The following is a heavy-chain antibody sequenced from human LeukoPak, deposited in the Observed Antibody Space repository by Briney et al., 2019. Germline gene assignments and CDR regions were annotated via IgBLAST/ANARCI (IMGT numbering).Heavy chain of an antibody. CDR1: GDSISSGDYY. CDR3: ARGPYSYDGSGAFDI. J-gene: IGHJ3*02. D-gene: IGHD3-22*01. V-gene: IGHV4-61*02. Sequence: SETLSLTCTVSGDSISSGDYYWSWIRQPAGKGLEWIGRNSSSGSTNYNPSLKSRVTISVDTSKNQFSLKLSSVTAADTAVYFCARGPYSYDGSGAFDIWGQGTMVTVSS. CDR2: NSSSGST.